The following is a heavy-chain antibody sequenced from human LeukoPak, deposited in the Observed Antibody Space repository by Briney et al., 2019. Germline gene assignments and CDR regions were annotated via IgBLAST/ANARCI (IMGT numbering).Heavy chain of an antibody. V-gene: IGHV4-59*01. CDR1: GGSISSYY. CDR2: IYYSGST. Sequence: PSETLSLTCTVSGGSISSYYWSWIRQPPGKGLEWIGYIYYSGSTNYNPSLKSRVTISVDTSKNQFSLKLSPVTAADTAVYYCARSSGWSPPYFDYWGQGTLVTVSS. D-gene: IGHD6-19*01. J-gene: IGHJ4*02. CDR3: ARSSGWSPPYFDY.